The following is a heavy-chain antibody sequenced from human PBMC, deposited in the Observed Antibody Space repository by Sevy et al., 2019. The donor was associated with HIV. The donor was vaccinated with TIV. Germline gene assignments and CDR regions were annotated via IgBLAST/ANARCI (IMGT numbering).Heavy chain of an antibody. V-gene: IGHV3-11*06. CDR1: GFTFSDYY. CDR3: AREGGAVAGFDY. J-gene: IGHJ4*02. Sequence: GGSLRLSCAASGFTFSDYYMSWIRQAPGKGLEWVSYISSSSSYTNYADSVKGRFTTSRDNAKNSLYLQMNSLRAEDTAVYYCAREGGAVAGFDYWGQGTLVTVSS. CDR2: ISSSSSYT. D-gene: IGHD6-19*01.